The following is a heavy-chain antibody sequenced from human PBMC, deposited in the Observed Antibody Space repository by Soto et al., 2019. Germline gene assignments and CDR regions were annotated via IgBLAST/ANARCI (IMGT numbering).Heavy chain of an antibody. CDR1: GFSLSTSGMC. Sequence: KSGPTLVNPTQTLTLTCTFSGFSLSTSGMCVSWIRQPPGKALEWLALIDWDDDKYYSTSLKTRLTISKDTSKNQVVLTMTNMDPVDTATYYCARSIEMATIGYYYGMDVWGQGTTVTVSS. CDR2: IDWDDDK. J-gene: IGHJ6*02. D-gene: IGHD5-12*01. CDR3: ARSIEMATIGYYYGMDV. V-gene: IGHV2-70*01.